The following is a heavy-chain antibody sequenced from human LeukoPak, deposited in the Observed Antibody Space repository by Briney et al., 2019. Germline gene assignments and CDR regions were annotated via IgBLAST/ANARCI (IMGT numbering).Heavy chain of an antibody. J-gene: IGHJ4*02. V-gene: IGHV1-69*06. CDR1: GGTFSSYA. CDR2: IIPIFGTA. Sequence: SVKVSCKASGGTFSSYAISWVRQARGQGLEWMGGIIPIFGTANYAQKFQGRVTITADKSTSTAYMELSSLRSEDTAVYYCARVLAVAGFDYWGQGTLVTVSS. CDR3: ARVLAVAGFDY. D-gene: IGHD6-19*01.